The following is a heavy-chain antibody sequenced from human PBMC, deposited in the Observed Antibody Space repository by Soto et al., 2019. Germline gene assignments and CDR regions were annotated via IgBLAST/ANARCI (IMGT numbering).Heavy chain of an antibody. CDR3: GRCTGTSCHLGADF. CDR2: ISFDGNNK. D-gene: IGHD2-2*01. J-gene: IGHJ4*02. CDR1: GFTFSNYA. V-gene: IGHV3-30-3*01. Sequence: GGSLRLSCAASGFTFSNYALHWVRQAPGRGLEWVALISFDGNNKYYANSVKGRFTISRDNSKNTLYLQMNSLRAEDTAVYYCGRCTGTSCHLGADFWGQGTLVTVSS.